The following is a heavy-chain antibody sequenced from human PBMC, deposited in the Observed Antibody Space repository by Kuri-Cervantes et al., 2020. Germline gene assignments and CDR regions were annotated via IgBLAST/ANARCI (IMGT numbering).Heavy chain of an antibody. D-gene: IGHD6-19*01. CDR2: IKQDGSEK. V-gene: IGHV3-7*01. CDR1: GFTFSSYW. Sequence: GESLKISCAASGFTFSSYWMSWVRQAPGKGLEWVANIKQDGSEKYYVDSVKGRFTISRDNAKNSLYLQMNSLRAEDTAVYYCARVSWQWPGYYYYYGMDVWGQGTTVTVSS. J-gene: IGHJ6*02. CDR3: ARVSWQWPGYYYYYGMDV.